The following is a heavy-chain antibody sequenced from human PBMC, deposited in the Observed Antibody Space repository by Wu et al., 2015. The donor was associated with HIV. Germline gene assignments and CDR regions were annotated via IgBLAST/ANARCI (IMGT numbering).Heavy chain of an antibody. J-gene: IGHJ3*02. CDR2: IIPIFGTT. CDR3: AGPSYYDSSGFYDAFDI. V-gene: IGHV1-69*12. D-gene: IGHD3-22*01. CDR1: GITFSRYS. Sequence: QVQLVQSGAEVKKPGSAVKVSCKASGITFSRYSIHWVRQAPGQGLEWMGGIIPIFGTTNYEQKFQNRVTITADESTRTTYMELTTLGFEDTAIYFCAGPSYYDSSGFYDAFDIWGQGTVVTVSS.